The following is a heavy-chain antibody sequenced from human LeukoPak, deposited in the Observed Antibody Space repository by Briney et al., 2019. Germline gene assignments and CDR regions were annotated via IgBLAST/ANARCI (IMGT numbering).Heavy chain of an antibody. J-gene: IGHJ4*02. CDR2: INSDGSWT. CDR3: VSFYETY. D-gene: IGHD2-2*01. Sequence: GGSLRLSCAASGNYWMHWVRQAPGKGLVWVSHINSDGSWTSYADSVKGRFTISKDNAKNTVYLQRNNLRAEDTAVYYCVSFYETYWGRGTLVTVSS. V-gene: IGHV3-74*01. CDR1: GNYW.